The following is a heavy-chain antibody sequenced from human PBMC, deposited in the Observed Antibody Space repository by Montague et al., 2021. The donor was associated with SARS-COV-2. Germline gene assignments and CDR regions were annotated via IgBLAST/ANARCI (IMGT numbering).Heavy chain of an antibody. Sequence: SQTLSLTCTASGGSIDSYFWSWIRQPPGKGLEWIGYIYNSGSTNYNPSLKSRVTMSGDTSNNQFSLKLSSVTAADTAVYYCALSLRYFDWADAFDVWGQGTMVTVSS. D-gene: IGHD3-9*01. CDR3: ALSLRYFDWADAFDV. CDR1: GGSIDSYF. V-gene: IGHV4-59*13. CDR2: IYNSGST. J-gene: IGHJ3*01.